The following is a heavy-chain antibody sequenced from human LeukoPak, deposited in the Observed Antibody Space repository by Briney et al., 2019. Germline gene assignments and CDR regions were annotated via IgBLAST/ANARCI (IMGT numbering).Heavy chain of an antibody. J-gene: IGHJ4*02. Sequence: GESLKISCKGSGYSFTSYWIGWVRPMPGKGLEWMGIIYPGDSDTRYSPSFQGQVTISADKSISTAYLQWSSLKASDTAMYYCARHSAEDGYYDSSGYYDYWGQGTLVTVSS. CDR1: GYSFTSYW. CDR2: IYPGDSDT. V-gene: IGHV5-51*01. CDR3: ARHSAEDGYYDSSGYYDY. D-gene: IGHD3-22*01.